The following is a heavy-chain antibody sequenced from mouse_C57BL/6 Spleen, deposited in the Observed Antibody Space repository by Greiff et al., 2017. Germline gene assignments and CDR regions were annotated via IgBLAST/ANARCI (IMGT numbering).Heavy chain of an antibody. D-gene: IGHD1-1*01. CDR3: ARETDDGRGYARDY. CDR2: IGPGSGST. V-gene: IGHV1-77*01. Sequence: QVQLQQSGAELVKPGASVKISCKASGYTFTDYYINWVKQRPGQGLEWIGKIGPGSGSTYYNEKFKGKATLTADKSSSTAYMQLSSMTSEDYAVYYCARETDDGRGYARDYWGQGTSVTVSS. J-gene: IGHJ4*01. CDR1: GYTFTDYY.